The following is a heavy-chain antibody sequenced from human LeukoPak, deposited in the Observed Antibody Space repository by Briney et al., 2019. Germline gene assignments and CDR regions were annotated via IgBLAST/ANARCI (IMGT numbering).Heavy chain of an antibody. CDR2: ISSSSSYI. J-gene: IGHJ6*03. Sequence: GGSLRLSCAASGFTFSSYSMNWVRQAPGKGLEWVSSISSSSSYIYYADSVKGRFTISRDNAKNSLYLQMNSLRAEDTAVYYCARGGLASYYYYMDVWGKGTTVTVSS. CDR1: GFTFSSYS. V-gene: IGHV3-21*01. CDR3: ARGGLASYYYYMDV. D-gene: IGHD1-26*01.